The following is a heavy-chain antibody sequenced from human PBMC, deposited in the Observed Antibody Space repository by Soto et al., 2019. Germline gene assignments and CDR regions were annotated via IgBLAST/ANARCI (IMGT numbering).Heavy chain of an antibody. CDR1: GFTFSSYG. CDR2: IWYDGNDK. J-gene: IGHJ6*02. D-gene: IGHD6-19*01. CDR3: ARDSDGQSSGGYGGMDV. Sequence: QVQLVESGGTVVQPGRSLRLSCTASGFTFSSYGMHWVRQAPGKGLEWVALIWYDGNDKYYADSVKGRFTISRDNFKNXXYLQMTSLRAEDTAVYYCARDSDGQSSGGYGGMDVWGQGTTVTVSS. V-gene: IGHV3-33*01.